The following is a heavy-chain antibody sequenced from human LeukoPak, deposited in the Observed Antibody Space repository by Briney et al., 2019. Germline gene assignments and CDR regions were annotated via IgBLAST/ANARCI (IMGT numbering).Heavy chain of an antibody. Sequence: PSETLSLTCAVYGGSFSGYYWSWIRQPPGKGLEWIGEINHSGSTNYNPSLKSRVTISVDTSKNQFSLKLSSVTAADTAVYYCARVQVGHYYMDVWGKGTTVTISS. J-gene: IGHJ6*03. CDR3: ARVQVGHYYMDV. CDR1: GGSFSGYY. CDR2: INHSGST. V-gene: IGHV4-34*01. D-gene: IGHD1-1*01.